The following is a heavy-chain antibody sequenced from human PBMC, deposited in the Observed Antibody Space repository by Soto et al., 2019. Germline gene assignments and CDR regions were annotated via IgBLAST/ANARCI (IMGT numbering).Heavy chain of an antibody. J-gene: IGHJ4*02. CDR1: GGTFSSYA. V-gene: IGHV1-69*01. Sequence: QVQLVQSGAEVKKPGSSVKVSCKASGGTFSSYAISWVRQAPGQGLEWMGGIIPIFGTANYAQKFQGRVTITADESTSTAYMARSSLRSEDTAVYYCARSGGPYGDYVETHLLFDYWGQGTLVTVSS. D-gene: IGHD4-17*01. CDR2: IIPIFGTA. CDR3: ARSGGPYGDYVETHLLFDY.